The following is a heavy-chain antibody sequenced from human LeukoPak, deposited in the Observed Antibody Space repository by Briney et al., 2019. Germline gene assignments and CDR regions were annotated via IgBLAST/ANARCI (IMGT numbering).Heavy chain of an antibody. Sequence: RASVNVSCKASGYTFTSYDINWVRQATGQGLEWMGWMNPNSGNTGYAQKFQGRVTMTRNTSISTAYMELSSLRSEDTAVYYCARGDESLLYDYWGQGPLVTVSS. J-gene: IGHJ4*02. CDR3: ARGDESLLYDY. D-gene: IGHD2-15*01. V-gene: IGHV1-8*01. CDR1: GYTFTSYD. CDR2: MNPNSGNT.